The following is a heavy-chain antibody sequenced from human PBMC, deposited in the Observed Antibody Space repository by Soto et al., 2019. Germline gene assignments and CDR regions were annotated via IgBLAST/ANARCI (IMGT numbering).Heavy chain of an antibody. CDR3: ARLLGYCSGGSCYGPYYFDY. CDR1: GFTFSSYW. J-gene: IGHJ4*02. Sequence: PGGSLRLSCAASGFTFSSYWMSWVRQAPGKGLERVANIKQDGSEKYYVDNEKGRINIYRDNAKKSQYQQMNSMKDEEKAVYYCARLLGYCSGGSCYGPYYFDYWGQGT. CDR2: IKQDGSEK. V-gene: IGHV3-7*01. D-gene: IGHD2-15*01.